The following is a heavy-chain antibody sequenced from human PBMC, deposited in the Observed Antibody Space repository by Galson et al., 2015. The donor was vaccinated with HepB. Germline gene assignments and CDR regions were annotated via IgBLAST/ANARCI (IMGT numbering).Heavy chain of an antibody. CDR3: ARVLAREDSTGYSPFAY. D-gene: IGHD3-22*01. CDR1: GYTFTSYY. Sequence: SVKVSCKASGYTFTSYYMHWMRQAPGQGLEWMGLINPSGGSTSHAQKLQGRVTMTRDTSTSTVYMELNSLRSEDTAVYFCARVLAREDSTGYSPFAYWGQGTLVTVSS. J-gene: IGHJ4*02. CDR2: INPSGGST. V-gene: IGHV1-46*01.